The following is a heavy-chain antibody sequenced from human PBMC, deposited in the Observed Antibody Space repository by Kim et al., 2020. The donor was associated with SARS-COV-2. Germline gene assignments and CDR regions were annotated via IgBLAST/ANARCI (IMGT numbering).Heavy chain of an antibody. V-gene: IGHV1-18*01. CDR3: ARECYYDSSGFWFDP. Sequence: ASVKVSCKASGYTFTSYGISWVRQAPGQGLEWMGWSSAYNGNTNYAQKLQGRVTMTTDTSTSTAYMELRSLRSDDTAVYYCARECYYDSSGFWFDPWGQGPLVTVSS. CDR1: GYTFTSYG. CDR2: SSAYNGNT. J-gene: IGHJ5*02. D-gene: IGHD3-22*01.